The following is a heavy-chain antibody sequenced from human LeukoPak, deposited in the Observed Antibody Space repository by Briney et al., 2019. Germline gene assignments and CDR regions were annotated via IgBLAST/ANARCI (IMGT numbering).Heavy chain of an antibody. CDR1: GFTLSNYG. CDR3: ARARPGYYYDF. Sequence: GGSLRLSCAASGFTLSNYGMIRVRQAPGKGLEWVSYISTSSSVYYADSVMGRFTISRDNAKNSLFLQMNSLRDEDAAVYYCARARPGYYYDFWGQGTLVTVSS. J-gene: IGHJ4*02. V-gene: IGHV3-48*02. D-gene: IGHD3-22*01. CDR2: ISTSSSV.